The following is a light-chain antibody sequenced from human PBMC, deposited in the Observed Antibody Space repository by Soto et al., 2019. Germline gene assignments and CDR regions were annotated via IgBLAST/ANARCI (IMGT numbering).Light chain of an antibody. Sequence: QSALTQPASVSGSPGQSITISCTGTSSDVGSYNLVSWYQQHPGKVPKLMIYEAFKRPSGVSNRFSGSKSGNTASLTISGLQAEDEGDYYCSSYAGSGTHVVFGGGTKVTVL. CDR3: SSYAGSGTHVV. V-gene: IGLV2-23*01. J-gene: IGLJ2*01. CDR2: EAF. CDR1: SSDVGSYNL.